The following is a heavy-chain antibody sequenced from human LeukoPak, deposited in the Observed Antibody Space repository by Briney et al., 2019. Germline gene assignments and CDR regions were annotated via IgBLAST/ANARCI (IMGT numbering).Heavy chain of an antibody. Sequence: ASVKVSCKASGYTFTSYGISWVRQAPGQGLEWMGWISAYNGNTNYAQELQGRVTMTTDTSTSTAYMELRSLRSDDTAVYCCARSRDFWSGSSNWFDPWGQGTLVTVSS. V-gene: IGHV1-18*01. J-gene: IGHJ5*02. D-gene: IGHD3-3*01. CDR3: ARSRDFWSGSSNWFDP. CDR1: GYTFTSYG. CDR2: ISAYNGNT.